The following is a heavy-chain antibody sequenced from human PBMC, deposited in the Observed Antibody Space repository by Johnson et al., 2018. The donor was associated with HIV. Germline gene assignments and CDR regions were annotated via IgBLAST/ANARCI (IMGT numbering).Heavy chain of an antibody. CDR3: ARSGYSISGGAFDI. D-gene: IGHD6-6*01. V-gene: IGHV3-30-3*01. CDR2: ISYDGSNK. J-gene: IGHJ3*02. CDR1: GFTFSSYA. Sequence: QVQLVESGGGVVQPGRSLRLSCAAPGFTFSSYAMHWVRQAPGTVLVWVAVISYDGSNKCYADSVKSRFTISRDNSKNTQYLQMNSLIAEDTAVYYCARSGYSISGGAFDIWGQGTMVTVSS.